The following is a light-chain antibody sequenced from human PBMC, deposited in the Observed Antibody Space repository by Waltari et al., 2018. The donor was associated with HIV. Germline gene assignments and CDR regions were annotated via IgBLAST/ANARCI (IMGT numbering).Light chain of an antibody. CDR2: EVS. CDR1: TRDIGGYNH. Sequence: QSAPTQPASVSGSPGQSITISCTGTTRDIGGYNHVSWYQPHPAKAPKLVIYEVSNRPSGVSNRLSGSKSGNTASLTISGLQAEDEADYYCSSYTSSSTVVFGGGTKLTVL. CDR3: SSYTSSSTVV. V-gene: IGLV2-14*01. J-gene: IGLJ2*01.